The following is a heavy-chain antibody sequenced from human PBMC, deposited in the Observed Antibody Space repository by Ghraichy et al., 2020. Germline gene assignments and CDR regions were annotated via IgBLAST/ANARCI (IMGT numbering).Heavy chain of an antibody. CDR2: LSASGART. Sequence: GSLRLSCAASGFSFSNYDMSWIRQAPGKGLEWVSVLSASGARTKYADCVKGRVTVSRDNSKSTLYMEMNSLRAEDTAVYYCAPDCGGECSFSYYFEHWGQGALVTVSS. CDR1: GFSFSNYD. J-gene: IGHJ4*02. V-gene: IGHV3-23*01. CDR3: APDCGGECSFSYYFEH. D-gene: IGHD2-21*01.